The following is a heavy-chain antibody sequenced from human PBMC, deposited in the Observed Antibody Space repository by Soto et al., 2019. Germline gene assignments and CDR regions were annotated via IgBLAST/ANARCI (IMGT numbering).Heavy chain of an antibody. CDR1: AGSIDTDSFY. V-gene: IGHV4-31*03. CDR2: IHSSGTT. Sequence: SETLSLTCTVSAGSIDTDSFYWNWIRQHPAKGLEWIGYIHSSGTTHYNPSLESRASFSLDMSKNHFSLSLTSVTAADTAVYFCARASLEPTLRFFDSWGQGALVTVSS. CDR3: ARASLEPTLRFFDS. J-gene: IGHJ4*02. D-gene: IGHD1-1*01.